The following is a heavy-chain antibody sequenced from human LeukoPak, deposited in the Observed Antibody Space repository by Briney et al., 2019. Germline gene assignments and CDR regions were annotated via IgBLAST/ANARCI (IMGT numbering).Heavy chain of an antibody. CDR3: ARNPDPGAMVTCYDY. CDR2: IYPGDSDT. J-gene: IGHJ4*01. CDR1: GYSFTSYW. V-gene: IGHV5-51*01. D-gene: IGHD5-18*01. Sequence: RGESLKISCKGSGYSFTSYWIAWVRRMPGKVLECMGIIYPGDSDTRYSPSFQGQVTISADKSISTSYLQLISLKSSGRSFCYCARNPDPGAMVTCYDYWGHGSLVTVSS.